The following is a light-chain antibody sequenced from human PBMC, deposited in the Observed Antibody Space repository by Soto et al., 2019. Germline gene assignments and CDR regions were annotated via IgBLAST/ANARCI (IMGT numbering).Light chain of an antibody. V-gene: IGLV1-44*01. CDR2: SNN. Sequence: QSVLTQPPSASGTPGQRVTISCSGSSSKIGSNTVNWYQQLPGTAPKLVIYSNNQRPSGVPDRFSGSKSGTSAPLAISGLQSEDEADYYCVAWDDSLNGYVGFGGGTKVTVL. CDR3: VAWDDSLNGYVG. CDR1: SSKIGSNT. J-gene: IGLJ2*01.